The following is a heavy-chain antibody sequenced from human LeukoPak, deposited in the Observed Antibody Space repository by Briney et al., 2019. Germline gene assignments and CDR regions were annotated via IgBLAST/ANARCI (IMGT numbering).Heavy chain of an antibody. V-gene: IGHV5-51*01. CDR2: IYPSDSDT. CDR3: ARRELGILYYFDY. CDR1: GFSFTSYW. Sequence: RGESLKISCKGSGFSFTSYWIGWVRQMPGKALEWMGIIYPSDSDTTYSPSFQGQVTISADKSISTAYLQWSSLKASDTAIYYCARRELGILYYFDYWGQGTLVTVSS. D-gene: IGHD7-27*01. J-gene: IGHJ4*02.